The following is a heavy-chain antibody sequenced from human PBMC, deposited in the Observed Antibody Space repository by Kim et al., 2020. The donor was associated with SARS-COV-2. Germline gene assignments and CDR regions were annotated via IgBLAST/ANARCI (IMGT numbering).Heavy chain of an antibody. D-gene: IGHD2-21*02. V-gene: IGHV3-53*04. J-gene: IGHJ4*02. Sequence: YAGTVKGRFTISRHNSKDTRYLQMNSREAEDTAVYYCARGAVVTAVAFDYWGQGTLVTVSS. CDR3: ARGAVVTAVAFDY.